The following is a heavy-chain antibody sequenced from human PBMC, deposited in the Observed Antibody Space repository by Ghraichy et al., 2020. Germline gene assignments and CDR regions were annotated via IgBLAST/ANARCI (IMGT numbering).Heavy chain of an antibody. CDR3: AREGSSWSYYYYYGMDV. Sequence: ASVKVSCKASGYTFTSYDINWVRQATGQGLEWMGWMNPNSGNTGYAQKFQGRVTMTRNTSISTAYMELSSLRSEDTAVYYCAREGSSWSYYYYYGMDVWGQGTTVTVSS. CDR1: GYTFTSYD. V-gene: IGHV1-8*01. D-gene: IGHD6-13*01. CDR2: MNPNSGNT. J-gene: IGHJ6*02.